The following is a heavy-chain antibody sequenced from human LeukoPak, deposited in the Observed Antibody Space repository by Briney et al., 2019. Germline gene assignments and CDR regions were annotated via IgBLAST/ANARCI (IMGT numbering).Heavy chain of an antibody. CDR2: ITSSSSTI. Sequence: GGSLRLSCAASGFTFTSYTMNWVRQAPGKWLEWVSYITSSSSTIYYAESVEGRFTMSRDNAENSLYLQMNSLRAEDTAVYYCARNFDSWGQGTLVTVSS. V-gene: IGHV3-48*01. CDR1: GFTFTSYT. J-gene: IGHJ4*02. D-gene: IGHD2/OR15-2a*01. CDR3: ARNFDS.